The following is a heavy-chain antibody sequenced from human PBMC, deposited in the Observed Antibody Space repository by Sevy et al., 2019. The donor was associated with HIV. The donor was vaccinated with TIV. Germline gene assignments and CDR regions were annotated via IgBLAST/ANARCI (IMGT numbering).Heavy chain of an antibody. CDR2: IYYTGST. CDR1: GGSISAYY. J-gene: IGHJ5*02. V-gene: IGHV4-59*01. Sequence: SETLSLTCTVSGGSISAYYWSWIRQPPGKGLEYLGYIYYTGSTNYNPSLKSRVTISVDTSKNQFSLKLSSVTAADTAVYYWARAPPVRSGDASLNWFDPWGQGTLVTVSS. CDR3: ARAPPVRSGDASLNWFDP. D-gene: IGHD6-19*01.